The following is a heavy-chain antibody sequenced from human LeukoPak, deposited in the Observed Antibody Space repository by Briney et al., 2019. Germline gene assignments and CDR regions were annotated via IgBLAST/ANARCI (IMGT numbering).Heavy chain of an antibody. V-gene: IGHV3-74*01. J-gene: IGHJ4*02. CDR2: INTDGSST. Sequence: HPGGSLRLSCAASGFTFSSYWMHWVRQAPGKGLVWVSRINTDGSSTTYADSVKGRFTISRDNAKNTLYLQMNSLRAEDTAVYYCARDRKQQLVNYFDYWGQGTLVTVSS. CDR1: GFTFSSYW. D-gene: IGHD6-13*01. CDR3: ARDRKQQLVNYFDY.